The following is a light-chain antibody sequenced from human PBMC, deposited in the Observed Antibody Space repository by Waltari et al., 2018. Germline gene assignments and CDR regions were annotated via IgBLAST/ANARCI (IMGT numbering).Light chain of an antibody. CDR1: SPNIRAGYD. CDR2: GDT. CDR3: QSYDTAVNVL. J-gene: IGLJ2*01. Sequence: QAVLTQPPSVSGAPGQSVTISSTWSSPNIRAGYDVPWYQQVPGTAPKLLIYGDTNRPSGVPARFSASKSGTSASLAITGLQAEDEADYYCQSYDTAVNVLFGGGTKLTVL. V-gene: IGLV1-40*01.